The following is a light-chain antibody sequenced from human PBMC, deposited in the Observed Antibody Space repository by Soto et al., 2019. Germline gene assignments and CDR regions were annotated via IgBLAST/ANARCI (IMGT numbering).Light chain of an antibody. J-gene: IGKJ1*01. Sequence: EIVLTQSPGTLSLSPGERATLSCRASQSISSTYLAWYQQKPGQAPRLLIYGASSRATGIPDRFSGRGSGTDFTLTITRLEPEDFAVYYWLQLDTSPRTFGQGTKVEIK. CDR1: QSISSTY. CDR2: GAS. V-gene: IGKV3-20*01. CDR3: LQLDTSPRT.